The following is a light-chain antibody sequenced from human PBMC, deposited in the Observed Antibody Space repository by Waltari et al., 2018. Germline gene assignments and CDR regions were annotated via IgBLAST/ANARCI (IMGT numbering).Light chain of an antibody. CDR2: RVS. CDR1: QNVNSW. J-gene: IGKJ2*01. Sequence: DIQMTQSQSTLPAPVGDRVSITCRASQNVNSWLAWYHQRPGEAPKLLIYRVSSLASGVPSRFSGSGSGTEFSLTITSLQPDDLGTYYCQQYDNLRTFGQGTKLEI. CDR3: QQYDNLRT. V-gene: IGKV1-5*03.